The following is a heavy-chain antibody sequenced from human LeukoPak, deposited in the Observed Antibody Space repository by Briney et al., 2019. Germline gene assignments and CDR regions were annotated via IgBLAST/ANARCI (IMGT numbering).Heavy chain of an antibody. D-gene: IGHD6-19*01. Sequence: SETLSLTCTVSGGSISSSSYYWGWIRQPPGKGLEWIGSIYYSGSTYYSPPLKSRVTISVDTSKNQFSLKLSSVTAADTAVYYCASTVTYSSGWPFDYWGQGTLVTVSS. V-gene: IGHV4-39*01. CDR2: IYYSGST. CDR1: GGSISSSSYY. CDR3: ASTVTYSSGWPFDY. J-gene: IGHJ4*02.